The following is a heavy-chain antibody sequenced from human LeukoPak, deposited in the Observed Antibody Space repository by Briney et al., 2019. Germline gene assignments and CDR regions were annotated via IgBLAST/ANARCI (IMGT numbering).Heavy chain of an antibody. D-gene: IGHD6-13*01. Sequence: PSETLSLTCTVSGGSISSSSYYWGWIRQPPGKGLEWIGSIYYSGSTYYNPSLKSRVTISVDTSKNQFSLKLSSVTAADTAVYYCARERSSSWYSVPGYYYYYMDVWGKGTTVTVSS. CDR3: ARERSSSWYSVPGYYYYYMDV. J-gene: IGHJ6*03. V-gene: IGHV4-39*07. CDR2: IYYSGST. CDR1: GGSISSSSYY.